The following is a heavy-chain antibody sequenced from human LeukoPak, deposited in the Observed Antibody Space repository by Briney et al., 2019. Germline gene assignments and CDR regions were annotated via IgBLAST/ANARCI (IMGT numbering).Heavy chain of an antibody. Sequence: GGSLRLSCAASGFTFGSYGMHWVRQAPGKGLEWVAVVSCDGSKYYADSVKGRFTISRDNSKNTLYLQMSSLRAEDTAVYYCAKDLNRGLPDYWGQGTLVTVSS. D-gene: IGHD2-21*01. CDR2: VSCDGSK. CDR3: AKDLNRGLPDY. J-gene: IGHJ4*02. V-gene: IGHV3-30*18. CDR1: GFTFGSYG.